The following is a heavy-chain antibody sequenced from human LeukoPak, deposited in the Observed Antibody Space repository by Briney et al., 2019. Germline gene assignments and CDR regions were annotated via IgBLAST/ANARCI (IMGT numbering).Heavy chain of an antibody. CDR1: GFTFNDFY. CDR2: ISSSGGTV. D-gene: IGHD6-19*01. CDR3: AREGRGWRAFDY. V-gene: IGHV3-11*01. Sequence: GGSLRLSCAASGFTFNDFYMSWIRQAPGRGLEWVSYISSSGGTVYYTDSVKGRFTISRDNAKNSLSLQMNSLRAEDTAVYYCAREGRGWRAFDYWGQGTLVTVSS. J-gene: IGHJ4*02.